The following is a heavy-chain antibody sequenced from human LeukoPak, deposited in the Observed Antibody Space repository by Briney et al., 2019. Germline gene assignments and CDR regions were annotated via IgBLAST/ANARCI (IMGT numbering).Heavy chain of an antibody. Sequence: EASVKVSCKASGYTFTGYYMHWVRQAPGQGLEWMGWINPNSGGTNYAQKFQGRATMTRDTSISTAYMELSRLRSDDTAVYYCARELHSGSYSGDYWGQGTLVTVSS. CDR2: INPNSGGT. CDR1: GYTFTGYY. J-gene: IGHJ4*01. D-gene: IGHD1-26*01. V-gene: IGHV1-2*02. CDR3: ARELHSGSYSGDY.